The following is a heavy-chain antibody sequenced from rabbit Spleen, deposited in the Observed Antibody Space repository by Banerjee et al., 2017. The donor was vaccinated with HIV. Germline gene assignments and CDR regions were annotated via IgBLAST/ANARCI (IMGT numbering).Heavy chain of an antibody. J-gene: IGHJ3*01. V-gene: IGHV1S45*01. Sequence: EQQASPWGGLVELAGSRAITRKASGDSFNDKDVTCWVCLAPGKGLEWISCIAGSSSGFTYSASWAKGRFTCSKTSSTTVTLQMTSLTVADTATYFCARDTGSSFSSYGMDLWGQGTLVTVS. CDR3: ARDTGSSFSSYGMDL. D-gene: IGHD8-1*01. CDR1: GDSFNDKDV. CDR2: IAGSSSGFT.